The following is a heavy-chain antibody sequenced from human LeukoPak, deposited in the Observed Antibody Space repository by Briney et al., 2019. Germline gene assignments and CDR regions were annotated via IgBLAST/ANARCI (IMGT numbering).Heavy chain of an antibody. V-gene: IGHV1-24*01. Sequence: GASVKVSCMVSGYTLTELAMHWVRQARGKGLEWMGGFDPEDGETIYAQKFQRRVTMTEDTSTDTAYMELSSLRSEDTPVYYCAKDSGGRLFYYYGMDVWGQGNTVTVSS. CDR2: FDPEDGET. CDR3: AKDSGGRLFYYYGMDV. D-gene: IGHD2-15*01. CDR1: GYTLTELA. J-gene: IGHJ6*01.